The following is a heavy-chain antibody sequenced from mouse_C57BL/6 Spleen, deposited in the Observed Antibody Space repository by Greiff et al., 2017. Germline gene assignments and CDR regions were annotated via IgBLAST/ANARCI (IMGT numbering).Heavy chain of an antibody. Sequence: EVQGVESGGDLVKPGGSLKLSCAASGFTFSSYGMSWVRQTPDKRLEWVATISSGGSYTYYPDSVKVRFTISRDNAKNTLYLQMSSLKSEDTAMYYCARQGGYYAMDYWGQGTSVTVSS. V-gene: IGHV5-6*01. CDR2: ISSGGSYT. CDR3: ARQGGYYAMDY. J-gene: IGHJ4*01. CDR1: GFTFSSYG.